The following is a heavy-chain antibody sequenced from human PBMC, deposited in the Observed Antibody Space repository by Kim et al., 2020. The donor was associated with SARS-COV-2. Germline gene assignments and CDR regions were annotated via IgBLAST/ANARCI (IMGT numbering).Heavy chain of an antibody. CDR2: ISSSSYI. V-gene: IGHV3-21*01. CDR3: ASVAAAGPTVYYYYGMDV. Sequence: GGSLRLSCAASRFTFSSYSMNWVRQAPGKGLEWVSSISSSSYIYYADSVKGRFTISRDNAKNSLYLQMNSLRAEDTAVYYCASVAAAGPTVYYYYGMDVWGQGTTVTVSS. CDR1: RFTFSSYS. J-gene: IGHJ6*02. D-gene: IGHD6-13*01.